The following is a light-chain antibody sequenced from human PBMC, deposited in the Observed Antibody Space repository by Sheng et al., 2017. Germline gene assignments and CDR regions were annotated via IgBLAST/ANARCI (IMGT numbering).Light chain of an antibody. V-gene: IGKV1-33*01. J-gene: IGKJ4*01. CDR1: QDISNY. CDR2: DVS. Sequence: DIQMTQSPSSLSASVGDRVTITCQASQDISNYLNWYQQKSGKVPKLLIYDVSNLEGGVPSRFSGGGSGTDFTFTISSLQPEDIATYYCQQYDDVPLTFGGGTKVEIK. CDR3: QQYDDVPLT.